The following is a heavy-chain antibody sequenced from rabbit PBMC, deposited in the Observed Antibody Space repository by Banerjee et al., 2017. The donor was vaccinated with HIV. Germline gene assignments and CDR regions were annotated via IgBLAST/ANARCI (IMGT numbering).Heavy chain of an antibody. D-gene: IGHD8-1*01. V-gene: IGHV1S45*01. CDR2: INTSTGNT. Sequence: QEQLVESGGGLVTLGGSLTLTCKASGFSFSSGYDMCWVRQAPGKGLEWIACINTSTGNTVYASWAKGRFTISKTSSTTVTLQMTSLTAADTATYFCARGTGGSYPYYGMDLWGPGTLVTVS. J-gene: IGHJ6*01. CDR3: ARGTGGSYPYYGMDL. CDR1: GFSFSSGYD.